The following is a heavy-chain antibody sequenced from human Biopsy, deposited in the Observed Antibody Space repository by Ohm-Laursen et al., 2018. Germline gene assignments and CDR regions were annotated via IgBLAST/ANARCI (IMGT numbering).Heavy chain of an antibody. J-gene: IGHJ2*01. CDR1: GDSISSYY. D-gene: IGHD3-22*01. V-gene: IGHV4-59*01. Sequence: SDTLSLTCTVSGDSISSYYWSWIRQPPGKGLEWIGYVYYTGSTDYNPSLQSRVTISVDTSKNHFSLRLRSVTPADTAIYCARDRGYYSDRTVPGYFDPWGRGTLVTVSS. CDR3: ARDRGYYSDRTVPGYFDP. CDR2: VYYTGST.